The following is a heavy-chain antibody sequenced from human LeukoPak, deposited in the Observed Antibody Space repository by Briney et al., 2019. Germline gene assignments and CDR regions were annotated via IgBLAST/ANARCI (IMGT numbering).Heavy chain of an antibody. Sequence: GGSLRLSCAASGFTVSSNYMSWVRQAPGKGLEWVSLFYTGGTTYYADSVKGRFTISRDNSKNTLYLQMNSLRAEDTAVYYCTRGGVVVVPAALDYWGQGTLVTVSS. CDR3: TRGGVVVVPAALDY. CDR2: FYTGGTT. V-gene: IGHV3-53*01. J-gene: IGHJ4*02. CDR1: GFTVSSNY. D-gene: IGHD2-2*01.